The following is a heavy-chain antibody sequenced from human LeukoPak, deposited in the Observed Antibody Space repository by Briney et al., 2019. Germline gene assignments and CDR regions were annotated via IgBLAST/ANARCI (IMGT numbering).Heavy chain of an antibody. CDR2: ISYDGSNK. CDR1: GFTFSSYG. V-gene: IGHV3-30*03. CDR3: ARVWGILFKYFDL. J-gene: IGHJ2*01. D-gene: IGHD3-16*01. Sequence: GGSLRLSCAASGFTFSSYGMHWVRQAPGKGLEWVAVISYDGSNKYYADSVKGRFTISRDNAKNSLYLQMNSLRAEDTAVYYCARVWGILFKYFDLWGRGTLVTVSS.